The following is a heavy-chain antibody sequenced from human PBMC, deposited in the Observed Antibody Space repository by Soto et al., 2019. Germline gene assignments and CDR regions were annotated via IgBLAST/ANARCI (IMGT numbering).Heavy chain of an antibody. CDR3: AKGLDYYPYCGMDV. D-gene: IGHD6-19*01. V-gene: IGHV3-23*01. CDR1: GFTSNNYA. J-gene: IGHJ6*02. CDR2: ISGSGDNT. Sequence: GSLRLSCAASGFTSNNYAMNWVRQAPGKGLEWVSAISGSGDNTYYADSVKGRFAISRDNSKNTLYLQMISLRAEDTAVYFCAKGLDYYPYCGMDVRGQGITVTVSS.